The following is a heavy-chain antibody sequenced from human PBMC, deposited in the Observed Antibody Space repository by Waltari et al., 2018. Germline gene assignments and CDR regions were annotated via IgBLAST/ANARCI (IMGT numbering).Heavy chain of an antibody. D-gene: IGHD3-16*01. V-gene: IGHV4-39*07. CDR1: GGSISSSTYY. CDR3: ARERGEPTPPLYFDY. J-gene: IGHJ4*02. Sequence: QLQLQESGPGLVKPSETLSLTCTVSGGSISSSTYYWGWIRQPPGKGLEWIGTMYYSGSTYYNPSLKSRVTISVDTSKNQFSLKLSSVTAADAAVYYCARERGEPTPPLYFDYWGQGTLVTVSS. CDR2: MYYSGST.